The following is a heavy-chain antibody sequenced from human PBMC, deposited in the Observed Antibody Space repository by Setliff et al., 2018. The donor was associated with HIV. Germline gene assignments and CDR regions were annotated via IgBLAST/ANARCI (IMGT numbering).Heavy chain of an antibody. D-gene: IGHD6-13*01. CDR1: GGSISSSNW. CDR3: AHGRIAAADPGYFDL. Sequence: SETLSLTCAVSGGSISSSNWWSWVRQPPGKGLGWIGEIYHSGTTNYNPSLKSRLTITKDTSKSRVVLTMTNLDPVDTATYFCAHGRIAAADPGYFDLWGRGTLVTVSS. CDR2: IYHSGTT. V-gene: IGHV4-4*02. J-gene: IGHJ2*01.